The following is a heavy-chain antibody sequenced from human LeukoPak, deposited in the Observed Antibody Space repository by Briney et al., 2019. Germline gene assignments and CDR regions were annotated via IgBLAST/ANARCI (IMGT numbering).Heavy chain of an antibody. J-gene: IGHJ3*02. D-gene: IGHD5-18*01. CDR3: GGDSDTGMVADGFDI. Sequence: GGSLRLSCAASGFTFSNYGIHWVRQAPGKGLEWVAFIRYDGSDEYYAESVKGRFTISRDNSKSTLQLQMSSLRAEDTSVYYGGGDSDTGMVADGFDIWGQG. V-gene: IGHV3-30*02. CDR2: IRYDGSDE. CDR1: GFTFSNYG.